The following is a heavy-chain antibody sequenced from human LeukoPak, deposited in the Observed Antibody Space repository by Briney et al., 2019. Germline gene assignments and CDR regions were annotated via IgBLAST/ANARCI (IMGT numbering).Heavy chain of an antibody. D-gene: IGHD4-17*01. V-gene: IGHV3-66*01. CDR2: IYSGGAT. CDR3: ARAQQTDFGVGAMDV. J-gene: IGHJ6*02. Sequence: PGGSLRLSCAASGFTFSSYAMSWVRQAPGKGLEWVSVIYSGGATYFTDSVKGRFSISRDIFKNTVYLQMNSLRVDDTAVFYCARAQQTDFGVGAMDVWGQGTTVTVSS. CDR1: GFTFSSYA.